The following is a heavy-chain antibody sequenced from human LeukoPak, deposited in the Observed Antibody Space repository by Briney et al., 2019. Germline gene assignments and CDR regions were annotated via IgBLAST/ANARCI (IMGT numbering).Heavy chain of an antibody. J-gene: IGHJ5*02. Sequence: PSETLSLTCTVSGGSINSYYWSWIRQPPGKGLEWIGYIYYSGSTNYNPSLKSRVTISVDTSKNQFSLKMSSVTAADTAVYHCARKPIHDSSGPKNWFDPWGQGTLVTVSS. CDR2: IYYSGST. CDR1: GGSINSYY. D-gene: IGHD3-22*01. V-gene: IGHV4-59*01. CDR3: ARKPIHDSSGPKNWFDP.